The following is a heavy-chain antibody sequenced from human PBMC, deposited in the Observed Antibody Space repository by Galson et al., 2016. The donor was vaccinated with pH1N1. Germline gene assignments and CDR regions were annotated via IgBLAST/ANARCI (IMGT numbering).Heavy chain of an antibody. CDR3: AREDYYDTDLSDWYFDL. V-gene: IGHV1-69*13. CDR2: IIPIFNTA. J-gene: IGHJ2*01. Sequence: SVKVSCKASGGTFGSFGINRVRQAPGQGLEWMGGIIPIFNTAKYARNFQGRVTITADESTTTAYMELSSLRSDDTAVYFCAREDYYDTDLSDWYFDLWGRGTLLTVSS. CDR1: GGTFGSFG. D-gene: IGHD3-22*01.